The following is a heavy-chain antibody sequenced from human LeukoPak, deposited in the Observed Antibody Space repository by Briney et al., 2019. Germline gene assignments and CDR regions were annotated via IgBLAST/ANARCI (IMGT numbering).Heavy chain of an antibody. CDR3: ARDGRAGSLFAY. Sequence: SETLSLTCTVSSGSINGYYWSWIRQPPGKGLEWVGYISYSGSTNYNPSLKSRVTISVDTSKNQFSLKLSSVTAADTAIYYCARDGRAGSLFAYWGQGTLVTVSS. D-gene: IGHD6-19*01. CDR2: ISYSGST. J-gene: IGHJ4*02. V-gene: IGHV4-59*01. CDR1: SGSINGYY.